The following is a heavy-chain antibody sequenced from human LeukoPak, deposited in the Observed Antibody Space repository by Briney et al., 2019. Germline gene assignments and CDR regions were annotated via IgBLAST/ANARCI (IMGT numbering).Heavy chain of an antibody. V-gene: IGHV1-2*02. CDR3: ARGKTLYYFDY. J-gene: IGHJ4*02. CDR2: INPNSGVT. CDR1: GYTFTGYY. Sequence: ASVKVSCKASGYTFTGYYIHWVRQAPGQGLEWMGWINPNSGVTNYAQKFQGRVTMTRDTSISTAYMELSRLRSDDTAVYYCARGKTLYYFDYWGQGTLVTVSS. D-gene: IGHD3-10*01.